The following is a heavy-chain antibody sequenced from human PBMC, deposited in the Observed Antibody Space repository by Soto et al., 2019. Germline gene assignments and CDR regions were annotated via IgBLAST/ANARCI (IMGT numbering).Heavy chain of an antibody. CDR1: GYTFTSYG. CDR2: ISAYNGNT. CDR3: ARGRTGNYYGSGSYYLNWFDP. J-gene: IGHJ5*02. D-gene: IGHD3-10*01. V-gene: IGHV1-18*01. Sequence: QVQLVQSGAEVKKPGASVKVSCKASGYTFTSYGISWVRQAPGQGLEWMGWISAYNGNTNYAQKLQDRVTMTTDTSTSTAYMELRSLRSDDTAVYYCARGRTGNYYGSGSYYLNWFDPWGQGTLVTVSS.